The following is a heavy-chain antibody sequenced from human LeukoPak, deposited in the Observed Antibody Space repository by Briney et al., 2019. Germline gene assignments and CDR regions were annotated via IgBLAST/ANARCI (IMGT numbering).Heavy chain of an antibody. D-gene: IGHD5-18*01. CDR3: ARTSGRSRWIQLYPGHLDY. CDR2: ISSSGSTI. J-gene: IGHJ4*02. CDR1: GFTFDDYA. V-gene: IGHV3-48*03. Sequence: GRSLRLSCAASGFTFDDYATHWVRQAPGKGLEWVSYISSSGSTIYYADSVKGRFTISRDNAKNSLYLQMNSLRAEDTAVYYCARTSGRSRWIQLYPGHLDYWGQGTLVTVSS.